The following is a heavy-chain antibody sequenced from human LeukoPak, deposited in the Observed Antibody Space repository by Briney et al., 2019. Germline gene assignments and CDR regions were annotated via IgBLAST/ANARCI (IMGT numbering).Heavy chain of an antibody. CDR1: GGTFSSYA. J-gene: IGHJ3*02. CDR2: IIPILGIA. D-gene: IGHD2-21*02. CDR3: ARVSAYCSGDCYSGSGAFDI. V-gene: IGHV1-69*04. Sequence: VASVTVSCKASGGTFSSYAISWVRQAPGQGLEWMGRIIPILGIANYAQKFQGRVTITADKSTSTAYMELSSLRSEDTAVYYCARVSAYCSGDCYSGSGAFDIWGQGTMVTVSS.